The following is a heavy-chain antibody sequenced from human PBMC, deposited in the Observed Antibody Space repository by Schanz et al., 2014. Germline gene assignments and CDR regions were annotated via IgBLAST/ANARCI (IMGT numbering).Heavy chain of an antibody. CDR1: GFTVNTHY. D-gene: IGHD5-12*01. Sequence: EVQLVESGGGLIQPGGSLRLSCAVSGFTVNTHYMSWVRQAPGKGLEWISSMYINSGSTQYADSVKGRFIISRDSSKNTLFLQMNSLRAEDTAVYFCARDGGRDGYNLAFDVRGQGTLVTVSS. CDR2: MYINSGST. J-gene: IGHJ3*01. CDR3: ARDGGRDGYNLAFDV. V-gene: IGHV3-53*01.